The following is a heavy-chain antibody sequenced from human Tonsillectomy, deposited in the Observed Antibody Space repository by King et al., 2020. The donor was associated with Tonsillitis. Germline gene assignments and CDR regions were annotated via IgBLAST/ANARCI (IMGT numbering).Heavy chain of an antibody. CDR3: ARDPSSWPEGDY. D-gene: IGHD6-13*01. Sequence: VQLVESGGGVVQPGRSLRLSCTASGFTFSSYGMYWVRQAPGKGLEWVAVIWYDGSNKYYADSVKGRFTISRDNSKNTLYLQMNSLRADDTAVYYCARDPSSWPEGDYWGQGTLVTVSS. V-gene: IGHV3-33*08. J-gene: IGHJ4*02. CDR2: IWYDGSNK. CDR1: GFTFSSYG.